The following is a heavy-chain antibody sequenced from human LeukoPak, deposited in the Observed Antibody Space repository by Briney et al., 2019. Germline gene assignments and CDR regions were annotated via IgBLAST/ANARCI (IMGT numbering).Heavy chain of an antibody. Sequence: SETLSLTCTVSGGSVSSGSYYWSWIRQPPGKGLEWIGYIYYSGKTNYNPSLKSRVTISVDTSKNQLSLKLSSVTAADTAVYYCARYSIAAVYYFDYWGQGTLVTVSS. CDR2: IYYSGKT. J-gene: IGHJ4*02. CDR3: ARYSIAAVYYFDY. CDR1: GGSVSSGSYY. D-gene: IGHD6-13*01. V-gene: IGHV4-61*01.